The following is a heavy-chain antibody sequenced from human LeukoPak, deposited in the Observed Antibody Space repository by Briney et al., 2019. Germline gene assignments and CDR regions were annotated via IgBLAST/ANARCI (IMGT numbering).Heavy chain of an antibody. CDR3: AKALYGGHDY. J-gene: IGHJ4*02. CDR2: LSGNGNTI. V-gene: IGHV3-23*01. CDR1: GFTFSTYA. Sequence: PGGSLRLSCAASGFTFSTYAMSWVRQARGKGLECVSALSGNGNTIYSADSVKGRFTISRDNSKNTLSLQMNSLRAEDTAVYYCAKALYGGHDYWGQGTLVTVSS. D-gene: IGHD4-23*01.